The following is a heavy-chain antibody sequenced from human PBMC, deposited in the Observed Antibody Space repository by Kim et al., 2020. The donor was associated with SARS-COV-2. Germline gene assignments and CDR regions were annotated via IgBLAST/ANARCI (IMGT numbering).Heavy chain of an antibody. CDR2: NRHT. CDR3: AREVAAAGEFDY. Sequence: NRHTKYSHKFQSRVTITRDTSASTAYMELSSLSSEDTAVYYCAREVAAAGEFDYWGQGTLVTVSS. V-gene: IGHV1-3*01. D-gene: IGHD6-13*01. J-gene: IGHJ4*02.